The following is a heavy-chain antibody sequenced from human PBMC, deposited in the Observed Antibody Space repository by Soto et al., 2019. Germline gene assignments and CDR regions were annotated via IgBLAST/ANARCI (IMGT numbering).Heavy chain of an antibody. CDR3: ISVSRTVYYGMGV. Sequence: GVLRLSCAASGFTFSGSAMHWVRQASGKGLEWVGRIRSKANSYATAYAASVKGRFTISRDDSKNTAYLQMNSLKTEDTAVYYCISVSRTVYYGMGVWGQGTTVTVSS. J-gene: IGHJ6*02. V-gene: IGHV3-73*01. CDR1: GFTFSGSA. CDR2: IRSKANSYAT. D-gene: IGHD2-8*02.